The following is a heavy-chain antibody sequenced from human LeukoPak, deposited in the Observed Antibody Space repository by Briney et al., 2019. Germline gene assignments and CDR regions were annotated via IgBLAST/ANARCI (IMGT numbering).Heavy chain of an antibody. Sequence: ASVKVSCKASGYTFTGYYMHWVRQAPGKGLEWMGGFDPEDGETIYAQKFQGRVTMTEDTSTDTAYMELSSLRSEDTAVYYCATAPDRYDFWSGYRSWGQRTLVTVSS. V-gene: IGHV1-24*01. J-gene: IGHJ5*02. D-gene: IGHD3-3*01. CDR2: FDPEDGET. CDR3: ATAPDRYDFWSGYRS. CDR1: GYTFTGYY.